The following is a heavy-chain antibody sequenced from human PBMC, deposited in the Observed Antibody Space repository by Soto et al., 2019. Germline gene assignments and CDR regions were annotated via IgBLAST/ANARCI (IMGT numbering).Heavy chain of an antibody. D-gene: IGHD6-13*01. CDR3: ARDQSSNWSGPFDY. J-gene: IGHJ4*02. CDR1: GGTFSSYA. CDR2: IIPIFGTA. Sequence: SVKVSCKASGGTFSSYAISWVRQAPGQGLEWMGGIIPIFGTANYAQKFQGRVTITADESTSTAYMEINSLRAEDTAVYYCARDQSSNWSGPFDYWGQGTLVTVSS. V-gene: IGHV1-69*13.